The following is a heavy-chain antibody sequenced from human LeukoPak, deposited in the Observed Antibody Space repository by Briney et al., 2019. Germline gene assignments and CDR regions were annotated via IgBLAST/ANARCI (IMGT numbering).Heavy chain of an antibody. CDR3: ARPYGSGSDYREGVYYSYYYGMDV. V-gene: IGHV3-30*04. Sequence: QPGRSLRLSCAASGFTFSNYAMHWVRQAPGKGLEWVTLISYDGSSQYYADSVKGRFTISRDNSRNTLYLQMNSLRAEDTAMYYCARPYGSGSDYREGVYYSYYYGMDVWGKGTTVTVSS. J-gene: IGHJ6*04. D-gene: IGHD3-10*01. CDR2: ISYDGSSQ. CDR1: GFTFSNYA.